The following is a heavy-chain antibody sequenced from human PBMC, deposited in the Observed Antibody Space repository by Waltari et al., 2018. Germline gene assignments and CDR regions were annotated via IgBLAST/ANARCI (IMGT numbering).Heavy chain of an antibody. CDR2: IYTSGST. CDR3: AGTVEMATTHQWIGLYNWFDP. D-gene: IGHD4-4*01. CDR1: GGSISSGSYY. J-gene: IGHJ5*02. V-gene: IGHV4-61*02. Sequence: QVQLQESGPGLVKPSQTLSLTCTVSGGSISSGSYYWSWIRQPAGKGLGWIGRIYTSGSTNYNPSLKSRVTISVDTSKNQFSLKLSSVTAADTAVYYCAGTVEMATTHQWIGLYNWFDPWGQGTLVTVSS.